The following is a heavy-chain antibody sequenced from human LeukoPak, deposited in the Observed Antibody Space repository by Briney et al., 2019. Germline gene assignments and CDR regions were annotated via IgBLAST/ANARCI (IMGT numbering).Heavy chain of an antibody. CDR3: ARDIAAAIDY. CDR1: GGSISSSSYY. J-gene: IGHJ4*02. Sequence: ETLSLTCTVSGGSISSSSYYWGWIRQPPGKGLEWIGSIYYSGSTYYNPSRKSRVTISVDTSKNQFSLKLSSVTAADTAVYYCARDIAAAIDYWGQGTLVTVSS. V-gene: IGHV4-39*07. CDR2: IYYSGST. D-gene: IGHD6-13*01.